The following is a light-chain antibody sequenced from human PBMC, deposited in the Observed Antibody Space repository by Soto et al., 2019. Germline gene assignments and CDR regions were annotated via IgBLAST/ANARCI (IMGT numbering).Light chain of an antibody. CDR3: QQYKDHVWT. CDR2: DVS. CDR1: QTVERW. V-gene: IGKV1-5*01. J-gene: IGKJ1*01. Sequence: DIQMTQSPSTLPASVGDSVTISCRASQTVERWLAWYQQKPGKAPKLLISDVSTLERGVPSRFSGSGSATEFTLTISGLQSDDFATYYCQQYKDHVWTFGQGNKV.